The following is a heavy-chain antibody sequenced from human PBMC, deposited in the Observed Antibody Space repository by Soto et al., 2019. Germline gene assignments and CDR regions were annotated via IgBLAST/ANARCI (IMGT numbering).Heavy chain of an antibody. J-gene: IGHJ4*02. CDR3: AKTFYYYDSSGYYYNSNYFDY. CDR2: ISGSGGST. CDR1: GFTFSSYA. D-gene: IGHD3-22*01. Sequence: GGSLRLSCAASGFTFSSYAMSWVRQAPGKGLEWVSAISGSGGSTYYADSVKGRFTISRDNSKNTLYLQMNSLRAEDTAVYYCAKTFYYYDSSGYYYNSNYFDYWGQGTLVTVSS. V-gene: IGHV3-23*01.